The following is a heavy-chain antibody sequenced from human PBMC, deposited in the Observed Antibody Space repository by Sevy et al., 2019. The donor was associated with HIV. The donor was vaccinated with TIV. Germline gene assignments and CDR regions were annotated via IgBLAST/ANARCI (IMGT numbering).Heavy chain of an antibody. Sequence: GGSLRLSCAASGFTFTNAWMNWVRQAPGKGLEWVGRIKSKTDGGTTDYAAPVKGSFTISRDDSKNTLYLQMNRLKTEDTAVYYCTTDIYFDSSGYYDYFDYWGQGTLVTVSS. CDR3: TTDIYFDSSGYYDYFDY. V-gene: IGHV3-15*07. J-gene: IGHJ4*02. D-gene: IGHD3-22*01. CDR2: IKSKTDGGTT. CDR1: GFTFTNAW.